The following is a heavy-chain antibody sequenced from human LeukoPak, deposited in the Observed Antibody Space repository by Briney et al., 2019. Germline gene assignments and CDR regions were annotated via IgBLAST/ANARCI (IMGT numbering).Heavy chain of an antibody. J-gene: IGHJ4*02. CDR1: GYTFNTYG. CDR3: ARGPHERSGYPDD. V-gene: IGHV1-18*01. D-gene: IGHD3-22*01. CDR2: ISPYNGNT. Sequence: ASVKVSCKASGYTFNTYGITWVRQAPGQGLEWMGWISPYNGNTNYAQKFQGRVTLTTDTSTSTAYMKLRSLRSDDTAVYYCARGPHERSGYPDDWGQGTLVTVSS.